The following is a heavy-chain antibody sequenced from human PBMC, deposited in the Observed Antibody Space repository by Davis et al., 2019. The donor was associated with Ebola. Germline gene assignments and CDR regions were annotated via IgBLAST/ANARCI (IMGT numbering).Heavy chain of an antibody. D-gene: IGHD5-18*01. CDR3: ARLGYSYGYYYYYGMDV. Sequence: ASVKVSCKASGYTFTSYDINWVRQATGQGLEWMGWMNPNSGNTGYAQKFQGRVTMTRNTSISTAYMELSSLRSEATAVYYCARLGYSYGYYYYYGMDVWGQGTTVTVSS. V-gene: IGHV1-8*01. CDR1: GYTFTSYD. J-gene: IGHJ6*02. CDR2: MNPNSGNT.